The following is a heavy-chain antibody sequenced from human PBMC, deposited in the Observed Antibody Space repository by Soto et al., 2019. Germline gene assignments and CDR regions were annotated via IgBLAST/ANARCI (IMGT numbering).Heavy chain of an antibody. V-gene: IGHV5-51*01. D-gene: IGHD3-16*01. CDR1: GYTFTNYW. Sequence: GESLKISCNAIGYTFTNYWIGWVRQTPGKGLEWMGIIFPGDSDTRYNPSFEGQVTVSADESISTAYLQWNTLKASDTAMYYCVRPNFGALTHFDFWGQGTLVTVYS. J-gene: IGHJ4*02. CDR2: IFPGDSDT. CDR3: VRPNFGALTHFDF.